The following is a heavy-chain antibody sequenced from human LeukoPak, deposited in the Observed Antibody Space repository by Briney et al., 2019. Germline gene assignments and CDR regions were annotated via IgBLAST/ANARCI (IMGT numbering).Heavy chain of an antibody. Sequence: PSETLSLTCTVSGGSISSDSYYWSWIRQPPGKGLEWIGYIYYSGSTNYNPSLKSRVTISVDTSKNQFSLKLSSVTAADTAVYYCARVVVAAPVWFDYWGQGTLVTVSS. CDR2: IYYSGST. CDR1: GGSISSDSYY. D-gene: IGHD2-15*01. CDR3: ARVVVAAPVWFDY. J-gene: IGHJ4*02. V-gene: IGHV4-61*01.